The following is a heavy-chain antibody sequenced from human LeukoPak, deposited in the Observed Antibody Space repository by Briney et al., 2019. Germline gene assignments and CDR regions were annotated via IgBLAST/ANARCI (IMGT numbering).Heavy chain of an antibody. CDR1: GGTFSSYA. J-gene: IGHJ4*02. CDR3: ARDDDTAMVFHFDY. Sequence: GASVKVSCKASGGTFSSYAISWVRQAAGQGREWMGRILPILGIANYAQKFQGRVTITADKSTSTAYMELSSLRSEDTAVYYCARDDDTAMVFHFDYWGQGTLVTVSS. D-gene: IGHD5-18*01. V-gene: IGHV1-69*04. CDR2: ILPILGIA.